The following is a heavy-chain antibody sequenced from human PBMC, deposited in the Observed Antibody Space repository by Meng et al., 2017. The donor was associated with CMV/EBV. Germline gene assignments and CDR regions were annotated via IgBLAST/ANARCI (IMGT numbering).Heavy chain of an antibody. CDR1: GGTFSSYA. V-gene: IGHV1-69*05. CDR3: ARRGYGGNPLRPPLDYYYYGMDV. J-gene: IGHJ6*02. D-gene: IGHD4-23*01. CDR2: ITPIFGTA. Sequence: SVKVSCKASGGTFSSYAISWVRQAPGQGLEWMGGITPIFGTANYAQKFQGRVTITTDESTSTAYMELSSMRSEDTAVYYCARRGYGGNPLRPPLDYYYYGMDVWGQGTTVTVSS.